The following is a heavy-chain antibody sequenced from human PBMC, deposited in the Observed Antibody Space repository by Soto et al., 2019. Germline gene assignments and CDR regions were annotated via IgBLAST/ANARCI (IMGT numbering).Heavy chain of an antibody. CDR3: ARYKITGLFDY. CDR2: INHNGST. D-gene: IGHD2-8*02. CDR1: GGSFSGYC. Sequence: QVQLQQWGAGLLKPSETLSLTCAVYGGSFSGYCWTWIRQPPETGLEWIGEINHNGSTNYNPSLKNRVTISVDTSKNQFSLKLTSVTAADTAVYYCARYKITGLFDYWRQGTLVTVSS. J-gene: IGHJ4*02. V-gene: IGHV4-34*01.